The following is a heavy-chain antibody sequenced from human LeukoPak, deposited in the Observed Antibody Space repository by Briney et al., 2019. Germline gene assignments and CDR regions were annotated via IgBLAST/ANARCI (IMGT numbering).Heavy chain of an antibody. V-gene: IGHV4-61*02. CDR1: GGSISSGSYY. D-gene: IGHD4-17*01. J-gene: IGHJ4*02. CDR2: IYTSGST. Sequence: SETLSLTCTVSGGSISSGSYYWSWIRQPAGKGLEWIGRIYTSGSTNYNPSLKSRVTISVDTSKNQFSLKLSSVTAADTAVYYCAGDRRGDGVDYWGQGTLVTVSS. CDR3: AGDRRGDGVDY.